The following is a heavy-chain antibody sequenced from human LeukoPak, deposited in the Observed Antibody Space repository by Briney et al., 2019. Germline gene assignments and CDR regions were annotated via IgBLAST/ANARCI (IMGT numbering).Heavy chain of an antibody. CDR1: GYTFTGYY. V-gene: IGHV1-2*02. CDR3: ARDLGTVTKNAFDM. J-gene: IGHJ3*02. Sequence: ASVKVSCTASGYTFTGYYIHWMRQAPGQGLEWMGWINSNRGNTNYPQKFQGRVTMTRDTSITTAYMEVSSLRSDDTAVYYCARDLGTVTKNAFDMWGQGTMVTVSS. D-gene: IGHD4-17*01. CDR2: INSNRGNT.